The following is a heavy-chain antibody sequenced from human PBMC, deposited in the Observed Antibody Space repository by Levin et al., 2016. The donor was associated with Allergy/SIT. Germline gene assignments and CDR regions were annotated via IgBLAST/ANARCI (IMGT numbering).Heavy chain of an antibody. Sequence: GGSLRLSCKGSGYSFTSSWIGWVRQMPGKGLEWMGIIYPGDSDTRYSPSFQGHVTISADESISTAYVQWSSLKASDSAMYYCARTMVRGVQNDVLHIWGQGTVVSVSS. J-gene: IGHJ3*02. V-gene: IGHV5-51*01. D-gene: IGHD3-10*01. CDR1: GYSFTSSW. CDR3: ARTMVRGVQNDVLHI. CDR2: IYPGDSDT.